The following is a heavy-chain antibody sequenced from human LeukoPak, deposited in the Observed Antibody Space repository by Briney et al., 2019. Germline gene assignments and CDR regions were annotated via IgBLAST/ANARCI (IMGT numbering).Heavy chain of an antibody. D-gene: IGHD3-22*01. CDR3: ARGYYYDSSGYYYPPLNY. CDR1: GYTFTSYA. Sequence: ASVKVSCQASGYTFTSYAMHWVRQAPGQRLEWMGWINAGNGNTKYSQKFQGRVTITRDTSASTAYMELSSLRSEDTAVYYCARGYYYDSSGYYYPPLNYWGQGTLVTVSS. J-gene: IGHJ4*02. V-gene: IGHV1-3*01. CDR2: INAGNGNT.